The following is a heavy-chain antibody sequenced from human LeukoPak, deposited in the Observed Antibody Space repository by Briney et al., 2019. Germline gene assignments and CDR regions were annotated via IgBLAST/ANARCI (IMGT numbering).Heavy chain of an antibody. Sequence: PSQTLSLTCTVAGGSISSGSYYWSWIRQPAGKGLEWIGRVYTSGSTNYNPSLKSRVTISVDTSKNQFSLKLSSVTAADTAVYYCARGWYYYGSGSYFWGMDVWGQGTTVTVSS. J-gene: IGHJ6*02. CDR1: GGSISSGSYY. V-gene: IGHV4-61*02. CDR2: VYTSGST. CDR3: ARGWYYYGSGSYFWGMDV. D-gene: IGHD3-10*01.